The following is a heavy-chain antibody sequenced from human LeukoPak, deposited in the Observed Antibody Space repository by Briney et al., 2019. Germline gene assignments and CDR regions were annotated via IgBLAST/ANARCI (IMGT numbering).Heavy chain of an antibody. V-gene: IGHV1-2*02. CDR1: GYTFTAYY. Sequence: ASVKVSSKASGYTFTAYYMRWVRQAPGQGLEWMGWIDANRGGTNYAQKFQGRVTMTRDTSISTAYMELSRLRSDDTAVYYCARESAIAAALDYWGQGTLVTVSS. CDR2: IDANRGGT. J-gene: IGHJ4*02. D-gene: IGHD6-13*01. CDR3: ARESAIAAALDY.